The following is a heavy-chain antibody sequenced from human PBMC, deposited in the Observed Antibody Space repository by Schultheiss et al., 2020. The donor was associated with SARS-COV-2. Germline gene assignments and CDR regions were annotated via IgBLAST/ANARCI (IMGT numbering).Heavy chain of an antibody. CDR2: IKSKTDGGTT. J-gene: IGHJ4*02. D-gene: IGHD6-19*01. Sequence: GESLKISCAASGFTFSSYWMHWVRQAPGKGLEWVGRIKSKTDGGTTDYAAPVKGRFTISRDDSKNTLYLQMNSLKTEDTAVYYCTRDSSGWYYFDYWGQGTLVTVSS. V-gene: IGHV3-15*01. CDR3: TRDSSGWYYFDY. CDR1: GFTFSSYW.